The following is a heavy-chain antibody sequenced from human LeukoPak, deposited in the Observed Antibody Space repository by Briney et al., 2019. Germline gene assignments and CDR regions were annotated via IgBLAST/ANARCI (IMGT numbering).Heavy chain of an antibody. J-gene: IGHJ4*02. CDR3: ATLLR. CDR1: GFTFSDHY. Sequence: PGGSLRLSCPASGFTFSDHYMYWVRQAPGKGLEWVGRTRNKANSYTTEYAASVKGRFTISRDDSKNSLYLQMNSLKTEDTAVYYCATLLRWGQGTLVTVSS. CDR2: TRNKANSYTT. V-gene: IGHV3-72*01. D-gene: IGHD2/OR15-2a*01.